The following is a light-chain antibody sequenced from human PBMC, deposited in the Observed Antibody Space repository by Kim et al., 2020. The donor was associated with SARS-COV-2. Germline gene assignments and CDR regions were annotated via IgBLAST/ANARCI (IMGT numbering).Light chain of an antibody. V-gene: IGKV3-20*01. J-gene: IGKJ4*01. CDR1: QSVSSSY. CDR2: GAS. Sequence: PGERAALSCRASQSVSSSYLAWYQQKPGQAPRLLIYGASSRATGIPDRFSGSGSGTDFTLTITKLEPDDFAVYYCQQDGTSPLTFGGGTKVEI. CDR3: QQDGTSPLT.